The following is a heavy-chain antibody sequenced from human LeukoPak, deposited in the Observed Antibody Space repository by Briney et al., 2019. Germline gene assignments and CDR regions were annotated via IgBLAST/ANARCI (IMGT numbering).Heavy chain of an antibody. V-gene: IGHV5-10-1*01. CDR3: ASHPARGEGYKLDY. D-gene: IGHD5-24*01. J-gene: IGHJ4*02. CDR1: GYSCTNYW. Sequence: GESLRISCGGYGYSCTNYWITWVRQMPGKGLEWMGRIDPSDSYTNYSPSFQGHVTISADKSISTAYLQWSSLKASDTAMYYCASHPARGEGYKLDYWGQGTLVTVSS. CDR2: IDPSDSYT.